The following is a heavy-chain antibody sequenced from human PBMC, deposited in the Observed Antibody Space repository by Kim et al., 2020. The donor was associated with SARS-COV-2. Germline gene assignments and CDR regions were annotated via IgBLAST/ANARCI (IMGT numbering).Heavy chain of an antibody. CDR3: ARGRIGHCSSTSCSLHFDY. CDR1: GGSISSHS. J-gene: IGHJ4*02. Sequence: SETLSLTCTVSGGSISSHSWSWIRQPPGKGLEWIGYTYYSGSTNYNPSLKSRVTISVDTSKNQFSLKLSSVTAADAAVYYCARGRIGHCSSTSCSLHFDYWGQGTLNTVSS. CDR2: TYYSGST. V-gene: IGHV4-59*11. D-gene: IGHD2-2*01.